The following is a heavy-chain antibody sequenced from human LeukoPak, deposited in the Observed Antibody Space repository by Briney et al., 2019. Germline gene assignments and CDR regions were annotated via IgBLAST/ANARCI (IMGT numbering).Heavy chain of an antibody. CDR2: ISGSGGST. J-gene: IGHJ4*02. D-gene: IGHD1-26*01. Sequence: PGGSLRLSCAASGFTFRSYAMSWVRQAPGKGLEWVSAISGSGGSTYYADSVKGRFTISRDNSKNTLYLQVNSLRAEDTAVYYCAKGGKWDVTPFDYWGQGTLVTVSS. V-gene: IGHV3-23*01. CDR1: GFTFRSYA. CDR3: AKGGKWDVTPFDY.